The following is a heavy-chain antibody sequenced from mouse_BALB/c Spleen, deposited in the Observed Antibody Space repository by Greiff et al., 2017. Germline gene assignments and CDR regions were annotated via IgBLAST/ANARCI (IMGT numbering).Heavy chain of an antibody. CDR3: ARVYYYGSSYYYAMDY. V-gene: IGHV7-3*02. D-gene: IGHD1-1*01. J-gene: IGHJ4*01. CDR2: IRNKANGYTT. CDR1: GFTFTDYY. Sequence: EVKVVESGGGLVQPGGSLRLSCATSGFTFTDYYMSWVRQPPGKALEWLGFIRNKANGYTTEYSASVKGRFTISRDNSQSILYLQMNTLRAEDSATYYCARVYYYGSSYYYAMDYWGQGTSVTVSS.